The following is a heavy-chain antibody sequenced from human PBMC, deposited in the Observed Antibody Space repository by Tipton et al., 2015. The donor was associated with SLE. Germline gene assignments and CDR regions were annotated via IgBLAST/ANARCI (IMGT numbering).Heavy chain of an antibody. CDR1: GYTFANYD. CDR2: MTPNSGHT. D-gene: IGHD2-21*02. V-gene: IGHV1-8*01. J-gene: IGHJ6*02. Sequence: QLVQSGAEVKQPGASVKVSCKASGYTFANYDINWVRQATGQGLEWMGWMTPNSGHTGYAQKFQGRVTMTRNASISTAYMELRSLRSEDTAVYYCARGSVMGTVSFGVDVWGQGTTVIVSS. CDR3: ARGSVMGTVSFGVDV.